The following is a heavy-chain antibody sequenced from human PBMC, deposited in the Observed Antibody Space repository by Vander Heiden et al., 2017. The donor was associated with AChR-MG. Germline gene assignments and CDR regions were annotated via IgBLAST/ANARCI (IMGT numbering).Heavy chain of an antibody. CDR1: GFTFSRYS. CDR3: AREAHYCGGDCNSADY. Sequence: EVQLVESGGGLVQPGGSLRLSCAASGFTFSRYSMNWVRQAPGKGLEWVSYISSSSSTIYYADSVKGRFTISRDNAKNSLYLQMNSLRDEDTAVYYCAREAHYCGGDCNSADYWGQGTLVTVSS. CDR2: ISSSSSTI. V-gene: IGHV3-48*02. J-gene: IGHJ4*02. D-gene: IGHD2-21*02.